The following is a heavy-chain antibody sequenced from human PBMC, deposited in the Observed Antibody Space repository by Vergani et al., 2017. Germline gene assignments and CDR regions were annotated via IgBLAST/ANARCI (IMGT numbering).Heavy chain of an antibody. CDR3: ARVDDSSGYYYDY. V-gene: IGHV5-51*01. CDR1: GSRFTRFL. CDR2: IYPGDSDT. Sequence: EVQLVLSGAEVKKPGASLTISCQGSGSRFTRFLIGCVRQMPGKGLEWMGFIYPGDSDTRYSPSFQGQVTISADKSISTAYLQWSSLKASDTAMYYCARVDDSSGYYYDYWGQGTLVTVSS. J-gene: IGHJ4*02. D-gene: IGHD3-22*01.